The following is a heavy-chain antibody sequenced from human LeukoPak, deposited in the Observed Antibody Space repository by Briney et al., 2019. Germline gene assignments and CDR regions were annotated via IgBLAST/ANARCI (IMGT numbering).Heavy chain of an antibody. Sequence: SETLSLTCTVSGGSISSGCYYWSWIRQPPGKGLEWIGYIYHSGSTYYNPSLKSRVTISVDTSNNQSSLQLSSVTAADTAVYYCAREGRGLEMATDPFDYWGQGTLITVSS. CDR2: IYHSGST. D-gene: IGHD5-24*01. J-gene: IGHJ4*02. CDR3: AREGRGLEMATDPFDY. V-gene: IGHV4-30-2*05. CDR1: GGSISSGCYY.